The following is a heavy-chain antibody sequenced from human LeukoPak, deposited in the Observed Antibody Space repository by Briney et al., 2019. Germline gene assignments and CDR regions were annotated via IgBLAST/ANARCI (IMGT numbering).Heavy chain of an antibody. CDR3: ARVYLAGAFDV. V-gene: IGHV4-31*03. Sequence: SQTLSLTCTVSGGSISSGGYYWTWIRQHPGKSLEWIGYIHYSGTTYYNPSLKSRLTISVDTSKNQFSLKLISVTAADTAVYYCARVYLAGAFDVWGQGTLVTVSS. CDR2: IHYSGTT. J-gene: IGHJ3*01. D-gene: IGHD2-21*01. CDR1: GGSISSGGYY.